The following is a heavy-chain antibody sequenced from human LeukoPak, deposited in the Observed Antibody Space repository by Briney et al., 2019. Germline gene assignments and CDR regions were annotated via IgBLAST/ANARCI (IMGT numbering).Heavy chain of an antibody. CDR2: IKQDGSEK. V-gene: IGHV3-7*01. CDR1: GFTFSSYW. J-gene: IGHJ5*02. Sequence: GGSLRLSCAASGFTFSSYWMSWVSQAPGKGLEWVANIKQDGSEKYYVDSVKGRFTISRDNAKNSLYLQMNSLRAEDTAVYYCARERDIAAAGQGWFDPWGQGTLVTVSS. CDR3: ARERDIAAAGQGWFDP. D-gene: IGHD6-13*01.